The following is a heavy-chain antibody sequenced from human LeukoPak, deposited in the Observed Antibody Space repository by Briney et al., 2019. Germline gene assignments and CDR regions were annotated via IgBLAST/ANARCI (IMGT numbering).Heavy chain of an antibody. D-gene: IGHD3-22*01. CDR2: IRGDGSEI. CDR1: GFAFSSYW. CDR3: AKDTTYYHDRGAFDI. Sequence: TGGSLRLSCAASGFAFSSYWMSWVRQAPGKGLEWVANIRGDGSEIHYLGSVKGRFTISRDNAKNSLYLQMNSLRVEDTALYYCAKDTTYYHDRGAFDIWGQGTMVTVSS. J-gene: IGHJ3*02. V-gene: IGHV3-7*03.